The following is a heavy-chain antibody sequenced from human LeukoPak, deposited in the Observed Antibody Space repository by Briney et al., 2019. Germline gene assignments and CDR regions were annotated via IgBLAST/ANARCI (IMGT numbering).Heavy chain of an antibody. V-gene: IGHV3-20*04. D-gene: IGHD3/OR15-3a*01. J-gene: IGHJ5*02. CDR1: GFTLDDYG. CDR2: INWNGGST. CDR3: AREVTGGLELFNWFDP. Sequence: PGGSLRLSCAASGFTLDDYGMSWVRQAPGKGLEWVSGINWNGGSTGYADSVKGRFTISRDNAKNSLYLQMNSLRVDDSAVYYCAREVTGGLELFNWFDPWGQGTLVIVST.